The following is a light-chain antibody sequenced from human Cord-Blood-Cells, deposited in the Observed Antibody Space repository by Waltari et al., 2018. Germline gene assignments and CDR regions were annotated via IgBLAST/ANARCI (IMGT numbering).Light chain of an antibody. CDR1: SSAVGGSNY. V-gene: IGLV2-11*01. Sequence: QSALTQPRSVSGSPGQSVTISCTGTSSAVGGSNYVSWYQQHPGKAPKRMIYDVSNRPSGVPVLFSGSKYGNTASLTISGLQAEDEADYYCCSYAGSFVVFGGGTKLTVL. CDR2: DVS. J-gene: IGLJ2*01. CDR3: CSYAGSFVV.